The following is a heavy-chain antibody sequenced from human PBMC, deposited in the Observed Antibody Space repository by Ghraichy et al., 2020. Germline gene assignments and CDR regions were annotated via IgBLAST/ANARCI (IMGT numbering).Heavy chain of an antibody. CDR3: ARTPPYIVVRRRPDAFDI. CDR2: IYWNDDK. Sequence: SGPTLVKPTQTLTLTCTFSGFSLSTSGVGVGWIRQPPGKALEWLALIYWNDDKRYSPSLKSRLTITKDTSTNQVVLTMTTMDPVDTATYYFARTPPYIVVRRRPDAFDIWGQGTMVTVSS. D-gene: IGHD3-10*01. CDR1: GFSLSTSGVG. V-gene: IGHV2-5*01. J-gene: IGHJ3*02.